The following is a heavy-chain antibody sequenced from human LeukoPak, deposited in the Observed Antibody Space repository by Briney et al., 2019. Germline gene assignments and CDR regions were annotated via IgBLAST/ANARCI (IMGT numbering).Heavy chain of an antibody. CDR3: ARHAFGPTYYFDY. CDR1: GYSISSGYY. V-gene: IGHV4-38-2*02. D-gene: IGHD3-10*01. J-gene: IGHJ4*02. CDR2: IYHSGST. Sequence: SETLSLTCTVSGYSISSGYYWGWIRRPPGKGLEWIGSIYHSGSTYYNPSLKSRVTISVDTSKNQFSLKLSSVTAADTAVYYCARHAFGPTYYFDYWGQGTLVTVSS.